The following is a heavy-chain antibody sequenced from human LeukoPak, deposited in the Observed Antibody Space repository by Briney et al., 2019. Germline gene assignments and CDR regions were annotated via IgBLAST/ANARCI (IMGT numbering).Heavy chain of an antibody. CDR1: GFTFSDYY. CDR3: ARETVVVTAIDY. Sequence: GGSLRLSCAASGFTFSDYYVSWIRQAPGKGLEWVSYISSSGSTIYYADSVKGRFTISRDNAKNSLYLQMNSLRAEDTAVYYCARETVVVTAIDYWGQGTLVTVSS. J-gene: IGHJ4*02. V-gene: IGHV3-11*01. D-gene: IGHD2-21*02. CDR2: ISSSGSTI.